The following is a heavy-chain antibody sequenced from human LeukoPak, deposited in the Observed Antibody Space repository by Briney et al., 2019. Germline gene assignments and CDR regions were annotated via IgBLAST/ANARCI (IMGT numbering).Heavy chain of an antibody. CDR1: GGSFSGYY. Sequence: SETLSLTCAVYGGSFSGYYWSWIRQPPGKGLGWIGEINHSGSTNYNPSLKSRVTISVDTSKNQFSLKLSSVTAADTAVYYCASWFGDAFDIWGQGTMVTVSS. V-gene: IGHV4-34*01. CDR2: INHSGST. D-gene: IGHD3-10*01. CDR3: ASWFGDAFDI. J-gene: IGHJ3*02.